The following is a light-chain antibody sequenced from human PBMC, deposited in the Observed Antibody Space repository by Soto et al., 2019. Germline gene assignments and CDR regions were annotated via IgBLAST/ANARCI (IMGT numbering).Light chain of an antibody. Sequence: EIQMTQSPSTLSPSVGDRLTITCRASQSISSWLAWYQQKPGKXPXXLIYDASSLESGVPSRFSGSGSGKEFTLTISSLQPDDFATYYCQQYNSYSTFGQGTKVDI. J-gene: IGKJ1*01. V-gene: IGKV1-5*01. CDR2: DAS. CDR1: QSISSW. CDR3: QQYNSYST.